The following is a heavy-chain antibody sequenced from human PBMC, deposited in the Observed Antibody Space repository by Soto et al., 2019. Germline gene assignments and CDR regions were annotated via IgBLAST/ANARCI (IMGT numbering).Heavy chain of an antibody. Sequence: QVQLVQSGAEVKKPGASVKVSCKSSGYTFTGHYIHWMRQAPGQGLERMGWINPQSGGTNSAQKFQGRITMTSDTSITTAYLEVSSLRSDDTAVYYCARADHYFDFSRNYLDYLDSWGQGTLVTVYS. D-gene: IGHD3-3*01. CDR2: INPQSGGT. CDR3: ARADHYFDFSRNYLDYLDS. J-gene: IGHJ4*02. CDR1: GYTFTGHY. V-gene: IGHV1-2*02.